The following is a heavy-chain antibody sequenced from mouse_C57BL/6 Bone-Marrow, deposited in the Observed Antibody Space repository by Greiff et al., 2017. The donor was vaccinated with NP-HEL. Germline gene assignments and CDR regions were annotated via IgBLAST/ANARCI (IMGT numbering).Heavy chain of an antibody. J-gene: IGHJ1*03. V-gene: IGHV1-81*01. Sequence: VQGVESGAELARPGASVKLSCKASGYTFTSYGISWVKQRTGQGLEWIGEIYPRSGNTYYNEKFKGKATLTADKSSSTAYMELRSLTSEDSAVYFCARWYYGSSYRWYFDVWGTGTTVTVSS. CDR2: IYPRSGNT. D-gene: IGHD1-1*01. CDR1: GYTFTSYG. CDR3: ARWYYGSSYRWYFDV.